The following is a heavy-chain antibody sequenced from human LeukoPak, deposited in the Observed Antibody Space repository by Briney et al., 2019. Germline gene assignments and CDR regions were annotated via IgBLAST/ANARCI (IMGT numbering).Heavy chain of an antibody. CDR3: ARGITMVRGVIQMFDP. J-gene: IGHJ5*02. CDR2: IYYSGST. D-gene: IGHD3-10*01. CDR1: GGSISNKY. Sequence: SETLSLTCTVSGGSISNKYWSWIRQPPGKGLEWIGYIYYSGSTNYNPSLKSRVTILVDTSKNQFSLKLSSVTAADTAVYFCARGITMVRGVIQMFDPWGQGTLVTVSS. V-gene: IGHV4-59*01.